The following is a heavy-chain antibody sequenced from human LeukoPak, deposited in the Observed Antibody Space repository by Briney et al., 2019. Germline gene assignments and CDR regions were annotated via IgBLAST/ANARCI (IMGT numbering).Heavy chain of an antibody. J-gene: IGHJ4*02. CDR3: ARHALHSTVNFDF. V-gene: IGHV4-59*08. CDR1: GGSSNRYF. CDR2: IFSTGNT. Sequence: PSQTLSLTRTVSGGSSNRYFWSWITEPPGKGLEESAYIFSTGNTDYNPSLQSRVAISVDTSKNQFSLRLSSVTAAVSAVYYCARHALHSTVNFDFWGQGTLVTVSS. D-gene: IGHD4-17*01.